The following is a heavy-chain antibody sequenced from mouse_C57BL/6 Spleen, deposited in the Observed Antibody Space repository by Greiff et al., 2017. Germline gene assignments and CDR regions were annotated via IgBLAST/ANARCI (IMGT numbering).Heavy chain of an antibody. Sequence: DVKLVESGGGLVKPGGSLKLSCAASGFTFSSYAMSWVRQTPEKRLEWVATISDGGSYTYYPDNVKGRFTISRDNAKNNLYLQMSHLKSEDTAMYYCALGQNYFDYWGQGTTLTVSS. CDR2: ISDGGSYT. D-gene: IGHD4-1*01. CDR1: GFTFSSYA. V-gene: IGHV5-4*03. J-gene: IGHJ2*01. CDR3: ALGQNYFDY.